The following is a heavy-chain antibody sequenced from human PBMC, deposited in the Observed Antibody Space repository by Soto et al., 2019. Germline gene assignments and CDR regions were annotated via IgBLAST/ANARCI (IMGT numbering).Heavy chain of an antibody. CDR3: AKVQSFGVVIYALDI. J-gene: IGHJ3*02. D-gene: IGHD3-3*01. CDR1: GFTFSSYA. Sequence: EVQLLESGGGLVQPGGSLRLSCAASGFTFSSYAMSWVRQAPGKGLEWVSGTSGSGGSTFYADSVKGRFTISRDNSKNTLYLQKNNLRAEDTAVYYCAKVQSFGVVIYALDIWGQGTMVTVSS. V-gene: IGHV3-23*01. CDR2: TSGSGGST.